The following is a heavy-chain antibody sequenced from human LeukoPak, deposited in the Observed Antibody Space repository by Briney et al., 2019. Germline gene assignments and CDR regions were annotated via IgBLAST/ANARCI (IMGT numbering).Heavy chain of an antibody. V-gene: IGHV1-46*01. Sequence: GASVKVSCKASGYTFTSYYMHWVRQAPGQGLEWMGIINPSGGSTSYAQKFQGRVTMTRDMSTSTVYMELSSLRSEDTAVYYCARDFRIAARLAGFGGAFDIWGQGTMVTVSS. CDR2: INPSGGST. CDR1: GYTFTSYY. D-gene: IGHD6-6*01. J-gene: IGHJ3*02. CDR3: ARDFRIAARLAGFGGAFDI.